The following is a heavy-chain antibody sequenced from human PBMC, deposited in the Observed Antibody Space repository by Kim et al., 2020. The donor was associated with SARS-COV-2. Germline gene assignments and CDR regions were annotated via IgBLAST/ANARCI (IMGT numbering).Heavy chain of an antibody. CDR3: AKDKGHCSSTSCYVSVAAVNIVATIWEGFDY. J-gene: IGHJ4*02. CDR2: ISWNSYSR. V-gene: IGHV3-9*01. CDR1: GFTFGDSA. D-gene: IGHD2-2*01. Sequence: GGSLRLSCAASGFTFGDSAMHWVRQAPGKGLEWVSSISWNSYSRGYADSVKGRFTISRDNAENSLYLQMNSLRPEDTALYYCAKDKGHCSSTSCYVSVAAVNIVATIWEGFDYWGRGTLVTVSS.